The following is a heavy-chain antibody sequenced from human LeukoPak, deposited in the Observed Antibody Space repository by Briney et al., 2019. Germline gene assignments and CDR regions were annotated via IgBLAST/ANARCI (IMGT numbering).Heavy chain of an antibody. D-gene: IGHD5-18*01. Sequence: PGRSLRLSCAASGFTFSSYGMHWVRQAPGKGLEWVAVISYDGSNKYYADSVKGRFTISRDNSKNTLYLQMNSLRAEDTAVYYCARVDGAMGSLDYWGQGMLVTVSS. CDR1: GFTFSSYG. CDR3: ARVDGAMGSLDY. J-gene: IGHJ4*02. V-gene: IGHV3-30*03. CDR2: ISYDGSNK.